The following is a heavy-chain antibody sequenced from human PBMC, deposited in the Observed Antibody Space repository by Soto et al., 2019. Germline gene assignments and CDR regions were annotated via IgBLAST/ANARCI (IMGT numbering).Heavy chain of an antibody. Sequence: KSFGDALSRDPISRLRQKKGQGLEWMGGIIPNIGKTNYAQKFQGRVTMTTDKSTSTAYMELRSLRSDDTAVYYCAIALYCSSRSCCPDNGFDPWGQGTLVTVSS. V-gene: IGHV1-69*05. CDR3: AIALYCSSRSCCPDNGFDP. CDR1: GDALSRDP. J-gene: IGHJ5*02. D-gene: IGHD2-2*01. CDR2: IIPNIGKT.